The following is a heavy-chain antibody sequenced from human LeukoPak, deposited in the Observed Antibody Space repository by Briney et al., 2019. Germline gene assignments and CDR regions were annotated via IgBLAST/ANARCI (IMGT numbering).Heavy chain of an antibody. Sequence: PSETLSLTCSVSGGSISSYYWSWIRQPPGKGLEWIGDIRYSGSTNYNPSLKSRVTISVDTSKNQFSLKLSSVTAADTAVHYCARVSCGGDCFQHNVFDYWGQGTLVTVSS. D-gene: IGHD2-21*02. CDR3: ARVSCGGDCFQHNVFDY. V-gene: IGHV4-59*01. CDR2: IRYSGST. J-gene: IGHJ4*02. CDR1: GGSISSYY.